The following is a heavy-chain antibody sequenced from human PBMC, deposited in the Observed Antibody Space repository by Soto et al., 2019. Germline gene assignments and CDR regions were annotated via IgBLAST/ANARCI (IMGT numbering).Heavy chain of an antibody. CDR2: INPNSGGT. CDR1: GYTFTGYY. Sequence: ASVKVSCKASGYTFTGYYMHWVRQAPGQGLELMGWINPNSGGTNYAQNFQGWVTMTRDTSISTAYMELSRLRSDDTAVYYCARSGSSRRWYEFGYWGQGTLVTVSS. D-gene: IGHD6-13*01. J-gene: IGHJ4*02. V-gene: IGHV1-2*04. CDR3: ARSGSSRRWYEFGY.